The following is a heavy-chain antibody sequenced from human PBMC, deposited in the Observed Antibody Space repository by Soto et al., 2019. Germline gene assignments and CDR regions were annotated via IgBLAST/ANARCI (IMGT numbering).Heavy chain of an antibody. J-gene: IGHJ6*02. V-gene: IGHV4-59*01. Sequence: QVQLQESGPGLVKPSETLSLTCTVSGGSISSYYWSWIRQPPGKGLEWIGYIYYSGSTNYNPSLKSRVTLSVDTSKNQFSLKLSSVTAADTAVYYCARSRRVVPNDGMDVWGQGTTVTVSS. CDR2: IYYSGST. D-gene: IGHD3-3*01. CDR1: GGSISSYY. CDR3: ARSRRVVPNDGMDV.